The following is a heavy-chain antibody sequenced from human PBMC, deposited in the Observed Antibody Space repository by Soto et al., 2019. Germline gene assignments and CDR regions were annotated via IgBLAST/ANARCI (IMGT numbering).Heavy chain of an antibody. CDR3: VRDGTKTLRDWFDP. CDR1: GASISGFY. V-gene: IGHV4-4*07. CDR2: IYATGTT. J-gene: IGHJ5*02. D-gene: IGHD1-1*01. Sequence: SETLSLTCTVSGASISGFYWSWIRKSAGKGLEWIGRIYATGTTDYNPSLKSRVVMSVDTSKKQFSLKLRSVTAADTAVYYCVRDGTKTLRDWFDPWGQGISVTVSS.